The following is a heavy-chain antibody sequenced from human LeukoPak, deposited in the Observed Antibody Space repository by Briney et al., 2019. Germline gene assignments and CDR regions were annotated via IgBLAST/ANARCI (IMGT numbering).Heavy chain of an antibody. CDR1: GGSISSNSYY. CDR3: ARHAAITMIVVFGTPPPRTNFDY. Sequence: SETLSLTCTVSGGSISSNSYYWGWIRQPPGKGLEWIGSIYYSGSTYYNPSLKSRVTISVDTSKNQFSLKLSSVTAADTAVYYCARHAAITMIVVFGTPPPRTNFDYWGQGTLVTVSS. J-gene: IGHJ4*02. D-gene: IGHD3-22*01. CDR2: IYYSGST. V-gene: IGHV4-39*01.